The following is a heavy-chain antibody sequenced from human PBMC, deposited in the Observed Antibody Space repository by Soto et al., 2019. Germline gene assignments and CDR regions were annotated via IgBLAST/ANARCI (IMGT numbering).Heavy chain of an antibody. V-gene: IGHV3-15*07. D-gene: IGHD2-15*01. Sequence: PGGSLRLSCAASGFTFSNYAMNWVRQAPGKGLEWVGRIKSKTDGGTTDYAAPVKGRFTISRDDSKNTLYLQMNSLKTEDTAVYYCTAVYNLAVPYYYYGMDVWGQGTTVTVSS. CDR1: GFTFSNYA. CDR3: TAVYNLAVPYYYYGMDV. J-gene: IGHJ6*02. CDR2: IKSKTDGGTT.